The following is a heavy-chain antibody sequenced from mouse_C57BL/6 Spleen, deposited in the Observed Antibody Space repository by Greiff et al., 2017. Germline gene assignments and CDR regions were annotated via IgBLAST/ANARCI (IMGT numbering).Heavy chain of an antibody. CDR2: IRNKANNHAT. J-gene: IGHJ1*03. CDR1: GFTFSDAW. Sequence: EVKLEESGGGLVQPGGSMKLSCAASGFTFSDAWMDWVRQSPEKGLEWVAEIRNKANNHATYYAESVKGRFTISRDDSKSSVYLQMNSLRAEDTGIYYCTRGDGYYVGYWYFDVWGTGTTVTVSS. CDR3: TRGDGYYVGYWYFDV. V-gene: IGHV6-6*01. D-gene: IGHD2-3*01.